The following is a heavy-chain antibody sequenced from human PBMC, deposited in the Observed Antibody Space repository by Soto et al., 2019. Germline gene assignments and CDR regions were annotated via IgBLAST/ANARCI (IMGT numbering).Heavy chain of an antibody. J-gene: IGHJ3*02. CDR2: LYDVDGT. D-gene: IGHD1-1*01. CDR3: ASWLEREHAYDI. Sequence: DVQLVASGGGLIQPGGSLRLSCAALGLTVRGKKYITWVRQAPGKGLEWVSALYDVDGTYYADSAKGRFTISRANSNNIIYLQMNSLVPDDTVVYYCASWLEREHAYDIWGLGTMVTVSS. V-gene: IGHV3-53*01. CDR1: GLTVRGKKY.